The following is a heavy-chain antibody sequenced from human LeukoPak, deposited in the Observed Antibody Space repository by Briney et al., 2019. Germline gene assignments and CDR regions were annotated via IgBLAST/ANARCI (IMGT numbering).Heavy chain of an antibody. D-gene: IGHD2-8*01. J-gene: IGHJ4*02. CDR1: GFTFSNYG. CDR2: TDTSGNYI. Sequence: PGGSLRLSCAASGFTFSNYGMNWVRQAPGKGLEWVSFTDTSGNYIYYGDSVKGRFTISRDNAKNLVFLQMNGLRAEDTAVYYCAREEYGVHHERGYEDWGQGTLVTVSS. CDR3: AREEYGVHHERGYED. V-gene: IGHV3-21*01.